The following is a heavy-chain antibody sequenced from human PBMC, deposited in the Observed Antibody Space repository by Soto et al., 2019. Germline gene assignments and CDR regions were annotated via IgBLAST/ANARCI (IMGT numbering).Heavy chain of an antibody. CDR3: GRLTGLPHYYYTDV. V-gene: IGHV5-51*01. CDR2: IYPGDSDT. CDR1: GYTFTNDW. J-gene: IGHJ6*02. Sequence: PVESLKISCQGSGYTFTNDWIGWVRQMPVKGLEWMGVIYPGDSDTKYSPSFQGQVTFSADKSINTAYLQWTSLKASDTAMYFCGRLTGLPHYYYTDVWGQGTTVTVSS. D-gene: IGHD3-9*01.